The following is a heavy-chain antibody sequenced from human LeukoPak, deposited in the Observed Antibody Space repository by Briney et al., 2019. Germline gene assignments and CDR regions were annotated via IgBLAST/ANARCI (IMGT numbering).Heavy chain of an antibody. CDR3: AKDQRGYDKPIDY. J-gene: IGHJ4*02. CDR2: ISGGGGNT. V-gene: IGHV3-23*01. D-gene: IGHD5-12*01. CDR1: GFTFSSYA. Sequence: GGSLRLSCAASGFTFSSYAMTWVRQAPGKGLEWVSTISGGGGNTYYADSVKGRLTISRDNSKNTLDLQMNSLRAEDTAVYYCAKDQRGYDKPIDYWGQGTLVTVSS.